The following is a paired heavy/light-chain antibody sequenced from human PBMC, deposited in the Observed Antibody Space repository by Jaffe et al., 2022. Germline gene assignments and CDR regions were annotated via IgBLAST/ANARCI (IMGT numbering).Light chain of an antibody. Sequence: IVMTQSPLSLPVTPGEPASISCRSSQSLLHNNGYYYVDWYLQKPGHSPQLLIYSGSNRASGVPDRFSGSGSGTEFTLKISRVEAEDVGIYYCMQALQAPLTFGGGTKVEIK. J-gene: IGKJ4*01. V-gene: IGKV2-28*01. CDR3: MQALQAPLT. CDR1: QSLLHNNGYYY. CDR2: SGS.
Heavy chain of an antibody. CDR2: TNDDGSKI. CDR1: GSTFNSYW. J-gene: IGHJ6*03. Sequence: EVHLVESGGGLVQPGGSLRLSCAASGSTFNSYWMHWVRQAAGKGPEWVSRTNDDGSKIDYADSVKGRFTISRDNAKNTLFLQMNSLRAEDTAVYYCASSPKRGYTGYDQRFYYYYYMDIWGKGTTVTVSS. D-gene: IGHD5-12*01. V-gene: IGHV3-74*01. CDR3: ASSPKRGYTGYDQRFYYYYYMDI.